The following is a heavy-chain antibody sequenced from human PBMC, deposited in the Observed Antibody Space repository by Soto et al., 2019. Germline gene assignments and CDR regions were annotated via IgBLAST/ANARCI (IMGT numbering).Heavy chain of an antibody. CDR2: IYSDGNT. V-gene: IGHV3-66*01. Sequence: EMYLVESGGGLVQPGGSLRLSCVASGFAVSSNYMSWVRQAPGKGLEWVSVIYSDGNTYYADSVKGRFTISRDNFKNTVYLQMNSLRAEDTAVYYCARVEIEMPTPWGQGTLVTVSS. CDR3: ARVEIEMPTP. J-gene: IGHJ5*02. CDR1: GFAVSSNY. D-gene: IGHD1-1*01.